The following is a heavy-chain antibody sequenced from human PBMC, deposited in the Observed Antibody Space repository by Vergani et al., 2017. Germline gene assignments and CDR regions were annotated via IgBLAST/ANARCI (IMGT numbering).Heavy chain of an antibody. CDR3: AGGLVAGAGNYYYYGMDV. V-gene: IGHV1-69*01. J-gene: IGHJ6*02. CDR2: IIPIFGTA. Sequence: QVQLVQSGAEVKKPGSSVKVSCKASGGTFSSYAISWVRQAPGQGLEWMGGIIPIFGTANYAQKFQGRVTITADESTSTAYMELSSLRSEDTAVYYCAGGLVAGAGNYYYYGMDVWGPGTTVTVSS. CDR1: GGTFSSYA. D-gene: IGHD6-13*01.